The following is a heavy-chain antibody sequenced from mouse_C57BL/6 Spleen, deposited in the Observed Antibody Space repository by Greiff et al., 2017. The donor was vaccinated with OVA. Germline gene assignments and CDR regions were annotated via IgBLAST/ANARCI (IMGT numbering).Heavy chain of an antibody. Sequence: VQLQQPGAELVMPGASVKLSCKASGYTFTSYWMHWVKQRPGQGLEWIGEIDPSDSYTNYNQKFKGKSTLTVDKSSSTAYMQLSSLTSEDSAVYYCAMGGLDYFDYWGQGTTLTVSS. D-gene: IGHD3-1*01. CDR1: GYTFTSYW. J-gene: IGHJ2*01. V-gene: IGHV1-69*01. CDR2: IDPSDSYT. CDR3: AMGGLDYFDY.